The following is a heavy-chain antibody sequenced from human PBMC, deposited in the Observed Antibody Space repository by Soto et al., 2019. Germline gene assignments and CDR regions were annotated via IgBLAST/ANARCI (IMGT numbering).Heavy chain of an antibody. CDR2: IYPGDSDT. CDR3: ARHIGSGWIAGYYGTDV. D-gene: IGHD6-19*01. Sequence: PGESLKISCKGSGYSFTSYWIGGVRQMPGKGLEWMGIIYPGDSDTRYSPSFQGQVTISADKSISTAYLQWSSLKASDTAMYYCARHIGSGWIAGYYGTDVWGQGTTVTVSS. CDR1: GYSFTSYW. V-gene: IGHV5-51*01. J-gene: IGHJ6*02.